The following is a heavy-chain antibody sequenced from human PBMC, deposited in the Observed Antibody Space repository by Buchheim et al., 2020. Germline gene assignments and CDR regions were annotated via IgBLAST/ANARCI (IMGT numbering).Heavy chain of an antibody. J-gene: IGHJ4*02. V-gene: IGHV3-23*01. CDR2: ISGGREDT. D-gene: IGHD6-13*01. CDR3: AKSLANPRIAAAGSFDY. Sequence: EVQLLESGGGLVQPGGSLRLSCAVSGFTFSIFAMVWFRQAPGKGLEWVSPISGGREDTYYADSVKGRFTISRKNFKNTLYLQMNSLRAEDTAVYYCAKSLANPRIAAAGSFDYWGQGTL. CDR1: GFTFSIFA.